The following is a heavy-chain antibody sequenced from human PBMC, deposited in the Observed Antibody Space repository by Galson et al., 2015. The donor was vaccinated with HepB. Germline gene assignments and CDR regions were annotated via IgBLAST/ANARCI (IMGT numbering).Heavy chain of an antibody. D-gene: IGHD3-10*01. CDR1: GYTFSSYW. Sequence: SLRLSCAASGYTFSSYWMSWVRQAPGKGLEWVAIIKQDGSEKYYVDSVKGRFTISRDNAKNSLYLQMNSLRAEDTAVYYCARDEVLWFGANDACDIWGQGTMVTVPS. CDR2: IKQDGSEK. V-gene: IGHV3-7*01. J-gene: IGHJ3*02. CDR3: ARDEVLWFGANDACDI.